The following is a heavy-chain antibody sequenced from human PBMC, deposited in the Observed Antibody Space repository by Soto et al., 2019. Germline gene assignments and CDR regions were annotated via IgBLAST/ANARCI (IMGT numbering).Heavy chain of an antibody. CDR1: GGTFSSYA. CDR3: ARDTGMTTFGGVIVI. Sequence: SVKVSCKASGGTFSSYAISWVRQAPGQGLEWMGGIIPIFGTANYAQKFQGRVTITADESTCTAYMELSSLRSEDTAVYYCARDTGMTTFGGVIVIWGQGTLVTVSS. V-gene: IGHV1-69*13. D-gene: IGHD3-16*02. CDR2: IIPIFGTA. J-gene: IGHJ4*02.